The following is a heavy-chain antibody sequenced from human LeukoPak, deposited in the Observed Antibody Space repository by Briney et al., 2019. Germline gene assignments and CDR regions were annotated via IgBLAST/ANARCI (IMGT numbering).Heavy chain of an antibody. CDR2: ISSSGGGGTT. D-gene: IGHD1-1*01. CDR3: ANDITGTRRWFDP. CDR1: GFTFSSYA. V-gene: IGHV3-23*01. J-gene: IGHJ5*02. Sequence: AGGSLRLSCAASGFTFSSYAMSWVRQAPGKGLEWVSAISSSGGGGTTYYADSVKGRFTISRDNSKNTLFLQMNSLRADDTAVYYCANDITGTRRWFDPWGQGTLVTVSS.